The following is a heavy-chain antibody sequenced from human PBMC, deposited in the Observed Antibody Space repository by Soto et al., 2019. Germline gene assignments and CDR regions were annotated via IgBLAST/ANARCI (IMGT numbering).Heavy chain of an antibody. Sequence: SETLSLTCIVSGDSVSSGTYYWSWIRQPPGKGLEWIGYIYYRGSTNYNPSLKSRVTISIDTSRNQFSLKVSSVTAADTAVYYCARGLDYVGFDYWGQGTLVTVSS. D-gene: IGHD4-17*01. CDR2: IYYRGST. CDR3: ARGLDYVGFDY. CDR1: GDSVSSGTYY. J-gene: IGHJ4*02. V-gene: IGHV4-61*01.